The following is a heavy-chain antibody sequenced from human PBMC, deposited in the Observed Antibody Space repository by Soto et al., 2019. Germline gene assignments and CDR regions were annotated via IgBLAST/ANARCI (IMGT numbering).Heavy chain of an antibody. J-gene: IGHJ4*02. V-gene: IGHV3-23*01. Sequence: EVQLLESGGSLVQPGGSLRLSCAASGFTFSSYAMRWVRQAPGKGLEWVSAISGSGGSTYYADSVKGRFTISIDNSKNTVYLQMNSLGGEDTAVYYCARRGSGSYYDDWGQGTLVTCSS. CDR1: GFTFSSYA. D-gene: IGHD1-26*01. CDR3: ARRGSGSYYDD. CDR2: ISGSGGST.